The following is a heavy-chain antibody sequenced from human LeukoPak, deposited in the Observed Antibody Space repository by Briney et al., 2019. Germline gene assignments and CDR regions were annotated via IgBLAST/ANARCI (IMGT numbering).Heavy chain of an antibody. Sequence: ASVKVSCKASGYTFTSYDINWVRQATGQGLEWMGWMNPNSGNTGYAQKFQGRVTMTRNTSISTAYMELSSLRSEDTAVYYCAHSLYGSGSYSWFDPWGQGALVTVSS. CDR2: MNPNSGNT. CDR3: AHSLYGSGSYSWFDP. V-gene: IGHV1-8*01. J-gene: IGHJ5*02. D-gene: IGHD3-10*01. CDR1: GYTFTSYD.